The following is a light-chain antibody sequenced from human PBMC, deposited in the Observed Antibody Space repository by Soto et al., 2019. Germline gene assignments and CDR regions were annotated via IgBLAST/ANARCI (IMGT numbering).Light chain of an antibody. CDR3: QQYDNWPWT. CDR1: QSVRSS. V-gene: IGKV3-15*01. Sequence: EIVMTQSPGTLSLSPGERATLSCRASQSVRSSSLAWYQQKPGQAPRLLIYGASTRAPGFPARFSGSGSGTDFTLTISSLQSEDFAVYYCQQYDNWPWTFGQGTKVDIK. CDR2: GAS. J-gene: IGKJ1*01.